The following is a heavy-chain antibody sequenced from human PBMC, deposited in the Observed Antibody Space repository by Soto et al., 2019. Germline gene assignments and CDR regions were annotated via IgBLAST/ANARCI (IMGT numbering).Heavy chain of an antibody. CDR2: ISGSGGST. J-gene: IGHJ4*02. D-gene: IGHD4-17*01. Sequence: EVQLLESGGGLVQPGGSLRLSCAASGFTFSSYAMSWVRQAPGKGLEWVSAISGSGGSTYYADSEKGRFTISRDNSKNTLYLQMNSLRAEDTAVYYCAKDRYGGRRLFDYWGQGTLVTVSS. V-gene: IGHV3-23*01. CDR1: GFTFSSYA. CDR3: AKDRYGGRRLFDY.